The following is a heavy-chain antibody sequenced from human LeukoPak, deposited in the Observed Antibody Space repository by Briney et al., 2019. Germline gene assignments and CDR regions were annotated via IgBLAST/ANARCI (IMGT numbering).Heavy chain of an antibody. CDR1: GYTFTSYG. J-gene: IGHJ4*02. D-gene: IGHD3-16*02. Sequence: ASVKVSCKDSGYTFTSYGISWVRQAPGQGLEWMGWISAYNGNTSYAQKLQGRVTMTTDTSTSTAYMELRSLRSDDTAVYYCARGGVYYVWGSYRPIDYWGQGTLVTVSS. CDR3: ARGGVYYVWGSYRPIDY. V-gene: IGHV1-18*01. CDR2: ISAYNGNT.